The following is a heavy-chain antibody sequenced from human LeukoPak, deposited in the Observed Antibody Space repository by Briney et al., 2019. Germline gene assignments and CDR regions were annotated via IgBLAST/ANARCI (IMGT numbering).Heavy chain of an antibody. CDR3: ARGHDGIVGATTNVGFDC. J-gene: IGHJ4*02. D-gene: IGHD1-26*01. Sequence: PSETLSLICAVYGGSFSVCYWSWVRHPPRKGREWSGEIHHSGSTNYHTSLKSRVTISVDTSKNQFSMKLSSVTAADTAVYYCARGHDGIVGATTNVGFDCWGQGTLVTVSS. CDR1: GGSFSVCY. CDR2: IHHSGST. V-gene: IGHV4-34*01.